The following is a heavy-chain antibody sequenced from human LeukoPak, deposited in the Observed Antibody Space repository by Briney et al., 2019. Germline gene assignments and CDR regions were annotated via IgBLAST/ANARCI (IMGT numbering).Heavy chain of an antibody. J-gene: IGHJ3*02. CDR1: GYTFTGYY. Sequence: GASVKVSCKASGYTFTGYYMHWVRQAPGQGLEWMGWINPNSGGTNYAQKFQGRVTMTRDTSISTAYMELSRLRSEDTAVYYCARGNPRIGDAFDIWGQGTMVTVSS. CDR2: INPNSGGT. D-gene: IGHD3-22*01. V-gene: IGHV1-2*02. CDR3: ARGNPRIGDAFDI.